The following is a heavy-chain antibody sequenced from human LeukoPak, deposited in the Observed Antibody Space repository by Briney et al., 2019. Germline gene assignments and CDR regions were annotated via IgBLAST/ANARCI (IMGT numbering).Heavy chain of an antibody. J-gene: IGHJ4*02. V-gene: IGHV3-53*01. CDR3: ARGGVVVVPAAPGYFDY. CDR1: GFTVSSNY. Sequence: GGSLRLSCAASGFTVSSNYMSWVRQAPGKGLEWVSVIYSGGSTYYADSVKGRFTISRDNSKNTLYLQMNSLRAEDTAVYYCARGGVVVVPAAPGYFDYWGQGTLVTVSS. CDR2: IYSGGST. D-gene: IGHD2-2*01.